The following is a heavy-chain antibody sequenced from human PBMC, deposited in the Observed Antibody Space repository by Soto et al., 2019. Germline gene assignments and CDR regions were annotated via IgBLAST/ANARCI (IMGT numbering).Heavy chain of an antibody. Sequence: EVQLVESGGGLVQPGGSLRLSCAASGFTFSSYSMNWVRQAPGKGLEWVSYISSSSSTIYYADSVKGRFTISRDNAKNSLYLQMNSLRAEDTAVNYCARDPHPLYSGYDPPKLGTDYYYYMDVWGKGTTVTVSS. CDR2: ISSSSSTI. CDR1: GFTFSSYS. J-gene: IGHJ6*03. D-gene: IGHD5-12*01. V-gene: IGHV3-48*01. CDR3: ARDPHPLYSGYDPPKLGTDYYYYMDV.